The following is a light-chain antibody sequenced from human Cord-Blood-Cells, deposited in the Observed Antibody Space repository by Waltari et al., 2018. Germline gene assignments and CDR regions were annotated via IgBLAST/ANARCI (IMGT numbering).Light chain of an antibody. CDR3: SSYTSSSTYV. Sequence: QSALTQPASVSGSPGQSITIPCTGTSSDVGGYNYVSWSQQHPGKAPKLMIYDVSKRPSGVSNRFSGSKSGNTASLTISGLQAEDEADYYCSSYTSSSTYVFGTGTKVTVL. J-gene: IGLJ1*01. CDR1: SSDVGGYNY. V-gene: IGLV2-14*01. CDR2: DVS.